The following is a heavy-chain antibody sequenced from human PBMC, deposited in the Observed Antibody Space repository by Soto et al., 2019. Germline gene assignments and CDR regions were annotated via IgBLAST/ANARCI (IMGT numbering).Heavy chain of an antibody. J-gene: IGHJ6*02. CDR2: IDTSGTT. Sequence: SETLSLTCTVSGGSISGDYVSWIRQSAGKGLEWIGRIDTSGTTNYNPSLKSRVTMSVDASKNHFSLNLSSVTAADTAVYYCARGPRGYVYYHGMDVWGQGTTVTVAS. CDR3: ARGPRGYVYYHGMDV. V-gene: IGHV4-4*07. CDR1: GGSISGDY. D-gene: IGHD3-10*01.